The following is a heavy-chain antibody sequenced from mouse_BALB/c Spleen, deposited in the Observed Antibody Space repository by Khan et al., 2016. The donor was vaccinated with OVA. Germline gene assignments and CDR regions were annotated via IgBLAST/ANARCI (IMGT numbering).Heavy chain of an antibody. J-gene: IGHJ2*01. CDR3: ARMARK. Sequence: VQLKHSGPKLLSPGATVKFSCQAPGSTFKTTTIHWRNQWPKQGLEWIGRINPPNGNTKYDPKFQAKATITADTSSTTAYLQLSSLTSEDTAVYYCARMARKWGQGTILTVSA. CDR2: INPPNGNT. V-gene: IGHV14-3*02. CDR1: GSTFKTTT.